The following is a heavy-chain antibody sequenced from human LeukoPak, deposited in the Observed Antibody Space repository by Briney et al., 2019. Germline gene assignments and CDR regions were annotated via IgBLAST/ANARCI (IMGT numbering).Heavy chain of an antibody. CDR3: ARDFTPSKYYDSSAYYDY. D-gene: IGHD3-22*01. J-gene: IGHJ4*02. V-gene: IGHV3-74*01. Sequence: PGGSLRLSCAASGFTFSTYWMHWVRQAPGKGLVWVSRINTDGSSISYADSVKGRFTISRDNAKNTLYLQMNSLRAEDTAVYYCARDFTPSKYYDSSAYYDYWGQGTLVTVSS. CDR1: GFTFSTYW. CDR2: INTDGSSI.